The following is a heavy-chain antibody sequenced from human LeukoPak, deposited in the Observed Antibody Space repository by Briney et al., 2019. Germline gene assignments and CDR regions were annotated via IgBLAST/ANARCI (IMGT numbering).Heavy chain of an antibody. J-gene: IGHJ6*02. D-gene: IGHD6-13*01. CDR1: GFTFTNAW. CDR3: AKAASSSWPSYYYGMDV. V-gene: IGHV3-15*07. CDR2: IKSKVDGGTT. Sequence: GGSLRLSCKASGFTFTNAWMNWVRQAPGKGLEWVGRIKSKVDGGTTDYAAPAKGRFIFSRDDSENMLYLQMNSLRVDDTAVYYCAKAASSSWPSYYYGMDVWGQGTTVTVSS.